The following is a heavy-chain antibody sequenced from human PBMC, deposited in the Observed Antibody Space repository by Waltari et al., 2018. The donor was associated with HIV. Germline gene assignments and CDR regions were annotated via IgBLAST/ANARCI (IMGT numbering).Heavy chain of an antibody. D-gene: IGHD3-22*01. CDR3: ARDYYDSSGYTKRHDAFDI. CDR2: INPNSGGT. CDR1: GYTFTGSY. V-gene: IGHV1-2*04. Sequence: QVQLVQSGAEVKKPGASVKVSCKASGYTFTGSYLHWVRQAPGPGLEWMGWINPNSGGTNYAQKFQGWVTMTRDTSISTAYMELSRLRSDDTAVYYCARDYYDSSGYTKRHDAFDIWGQGTMVTVSS. J-gene: IGHJ3*02.